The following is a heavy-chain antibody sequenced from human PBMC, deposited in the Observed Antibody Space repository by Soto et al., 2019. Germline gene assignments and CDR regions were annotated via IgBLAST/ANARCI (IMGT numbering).Heavy chain of an antibody. CDR2: ISGSGGST. J-gene: IGHJ2*01. D-gene: IGHD4-17*01. Sequence: EVQLLESGGGLVQPGGSLRLSCAASGFTFSSYAMNWVRQAPGKGLEWVSVISGSGGSTYYADAVKGRFTISRDKSKNTLYLQLNSLRAEDSDVYYCAKRTVGWYFDVWGRGTLVTVSS. V-gene: IGHV3-23*01. CDR1: GFTFSSYA. CDR3: AKRTVGWYFDV.